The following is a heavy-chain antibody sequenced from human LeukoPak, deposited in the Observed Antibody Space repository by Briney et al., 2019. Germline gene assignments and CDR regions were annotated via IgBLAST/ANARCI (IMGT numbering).Heavy chain of an antibody. CDR2: LSASGSAI. CDR1: GFTFSDFY. J-gene: IGHJ4*02. Sequence: PGGSLRLSXAASGFTFSDFYMSWIRPAPGEGLEWISSLSASGSAIYYADSVKGRFTISRDNAKNSLRLQMDGLRVEDTALYYCARHCTSSSCYSFDYWGQGTLVTVSS. V-gene: IGHV3-11*04. CDR3: ARHCTSSSCYSFDY. D-gene: IGHD2-2*01.